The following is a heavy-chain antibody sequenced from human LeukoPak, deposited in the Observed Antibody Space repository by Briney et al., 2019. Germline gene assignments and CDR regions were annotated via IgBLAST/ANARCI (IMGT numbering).Heavy chain of an antibody. V-gene: IGHV4-39*07. CDR3: ARDLTVMVRGVIITGFDY. CDR1: GFTFSSYN. Sequence: GSLRLSCAASGFTFSSYNMNWVRQAPGKGLEWIGSIYYSGSTYYNPSLKSRVTISVDTSKNQFSLKLSSVTAADTAVYYCARDLTVMVRGVIITGFDYWGQGTLVTVSS. D-gene: IGHD3-10*01. CDR2: IYYSGST. J-gene: IGHJ4*02.